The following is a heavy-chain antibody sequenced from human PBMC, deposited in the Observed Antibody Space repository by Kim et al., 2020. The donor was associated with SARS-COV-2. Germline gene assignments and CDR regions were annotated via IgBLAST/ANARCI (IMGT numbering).Heavy chain of an antibody. D-gene: IGHD2-15*01. CDR2: ISYDGSNK. V-gene: IGHV3-30*18. Sequence: GGSLRLSCAASGFTFSSYGMHWVRQAPGKGLEWVAVISYDGSNKYYADSVKGRFTISRDNSKNTLYLQMNSLRAEDTAVYYCAKAVSGRGNGYFDYWGQG. CDR1: GFTFSSYG. J-gene: IGHJ4*02. CDR3: AKAVSGRGNGYFDY.